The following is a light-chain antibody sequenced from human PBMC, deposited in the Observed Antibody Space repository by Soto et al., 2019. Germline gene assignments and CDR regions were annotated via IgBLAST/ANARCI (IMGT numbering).Light chain of an antibody. CDR2: DAS. V-gene: IGKV3-15*01. Sequence: ILMTQSPATLSVSPGEIATLSCRASQSVSNNLAWYQQKPGQAPRLLIYDASTRATGIPARFSGGGSGTEFTITISGLQSEDFAVYYCQQDNNWPPWTFGQGTKVESK. J-gene: IGKJ1*01. CDR3: QQDNNWPPWT. CDR1: QSVSNN.